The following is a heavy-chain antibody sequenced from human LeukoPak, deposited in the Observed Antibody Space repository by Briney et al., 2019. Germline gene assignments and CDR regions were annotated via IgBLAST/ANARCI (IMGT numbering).Heavy chain of an antibody. CDR2: ISGSGGST. CDR1: GFTFSSYA. CDR3: AKDMGYCSSATCYGLDY. D-gene: IGHD2-2*01. V-gene: IGHV3-23*01. J-gene: IGHJ4*02. Sequence: GGSLRLSCAASGFTFSSYAMSWVRQAPGKGLEWVSAISGSGGSTYYADSVKGRFTISRDNSKNTLFLQMNSLRAEDTAIYYCAKDMGYCSSATCYGLDYWGQGTLVTVSS.